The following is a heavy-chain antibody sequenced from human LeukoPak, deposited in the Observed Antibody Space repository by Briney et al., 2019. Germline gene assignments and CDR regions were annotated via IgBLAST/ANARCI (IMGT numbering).Heavy chain of an antibody. Sequence: GGSLRLSCAASGFTFSSYSMNWVRQAPGKGLGWVSSISSSSSYIYYADSVKGRFTISRDNAKNSLYLQMNSLRAEDTAVYYCARPTGVYYYYMDVWGKGTTVTISS. J-gene: IGHJ6*03. CDR1: GFTFSSYS. CDR3: ARPTGVYYYYMDV. D-gene: IGHD3-10*01. V-gene: IGHV3-21*01. CDR2: ISSSSSYI.